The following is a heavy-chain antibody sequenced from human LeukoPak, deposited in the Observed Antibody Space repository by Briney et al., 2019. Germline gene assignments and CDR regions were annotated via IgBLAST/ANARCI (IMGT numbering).Heavy chain of an antibody. D-gene: IGHD5-24*01. J-gene: IGHJ3*02. Sequence: PSETLSLTCTVSGGSIRSGGYYWSWIRQHPSKGLEWNGYIYYSGSTYYNPSLKSRVTISVDTSKNQFSLKLSSVTAADTAVYYCASRDGYNYVSAFDIWGQGTMVTVSS. CDR1: GGSIRSGGYY. CDR2: IYYSGST. V-gene: IGHV4-31*03. CDR3: ASRDGYNYVSAFDI.